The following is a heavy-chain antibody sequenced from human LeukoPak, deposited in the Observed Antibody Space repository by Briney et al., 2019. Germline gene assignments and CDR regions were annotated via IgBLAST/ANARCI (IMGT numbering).Heavy chain of an antibody. V-gene: IGHV4-59*12. Sequence: PSETLSLTCTVSGTSIGSYYWSWIRQPPGKGLEWIVYIYDSGSTKYNPSLQSRVTISQDTSKNQFSLQLNSVTPEDTAVYYCARGDMGVATIGWVYWFDPWGQGTLVTVSS. D-gene: IGHD5-12*01. CDR1: GTSIGSYY. J-gene: IGHJ5*02. CDR3: ARGDMGVATIGWVYWFDP. CDR2: IYDSGST.